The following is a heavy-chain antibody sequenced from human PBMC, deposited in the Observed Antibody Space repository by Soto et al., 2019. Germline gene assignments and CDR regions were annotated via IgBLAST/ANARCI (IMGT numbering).Heavy chain of an antibody. CDR2: INSDSTTT. V-gene: IGHV3-48*02. CDR1: GFPFSTYA. Sequence: DVHLVESGGGLVQPGGSLRLSCAVSGFPFSTYAMHWVRQAPGKGLEWISYINSDSTTTFHADSVKGRFTVSRDNAKNSLYLQMSCLRHEDTAVYYCARDLSHWGQGTLVTVSS. CDR3: ARDLSH. J-gene: IGHJ4*02.